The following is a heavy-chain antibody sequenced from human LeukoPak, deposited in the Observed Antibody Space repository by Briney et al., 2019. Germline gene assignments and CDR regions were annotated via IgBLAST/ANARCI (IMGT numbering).Heavy chain of an antibody. V-gene: IGHV1-18*04. J-gene: IGHJ4*02. Sequence: ASVKVSCKASGYTFTGYYMHWVRQAPGQGLEWMGWISAYNVNTNYAQKLRGRVTMTTDTSTSTAYMELRSLRSDDTAVYYCAREIGDYVDYWGQGTLVTVSS. CDR1: GYTFTGYY. CDR2: ISAYNVNT. D-gene: IGHD4-17*01. CDR3: AREIGDYVDY.